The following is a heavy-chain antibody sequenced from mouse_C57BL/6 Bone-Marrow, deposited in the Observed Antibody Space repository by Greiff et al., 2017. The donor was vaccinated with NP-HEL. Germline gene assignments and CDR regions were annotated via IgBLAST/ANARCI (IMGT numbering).Heavy chain of an antibody. J-gene: IGHJ3*01. V-gene: IGHV1-5*01. CDR2: IYPGNSDT. Sequence: VQLQQSGTVLARPGASVKMSCKTSGYTFTSYWMHWVKQRPGQGLAWIGAIYPGNSDTSYNQKFKGKAKLTAVTSASTAYMELSSLTNEDSAVYYCTRFYYYGSSYLAWFAYWGQGTLVTVSA. D-gene: IGHD1-1*01. CDR3: TRFYYYGSSYLAWFAY. CDR1: GYTFTSYW.